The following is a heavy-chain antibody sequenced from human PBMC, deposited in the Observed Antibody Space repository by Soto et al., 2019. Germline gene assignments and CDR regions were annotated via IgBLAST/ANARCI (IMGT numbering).Heavy chain of an antibody. J-gene: IGHJ6*02. V-gene: IGHV3-23*01. D-gene: IGHD6-6*01. CDR1: GFTFSSYA. CDR3: AKEGAIAARRYGLDV. CDR2: ITGSGSST. Sequence: EVQLLESGGGLAQPGGSLRLSCAASGFTFSSYAMSWVRQAPGEGLEWVSAITGSGSSTYYADSVKGRFTISRDNSKNTLYLQMSSLGAEDTAIYYCAKEGAIAARRYGLDVWGQGTTVTVSS.